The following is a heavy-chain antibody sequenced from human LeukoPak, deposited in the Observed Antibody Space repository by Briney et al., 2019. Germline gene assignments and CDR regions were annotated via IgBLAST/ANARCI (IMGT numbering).Heavy chain of an antibody. CDR2: INHTGST. Sequence: SETLSLTCAVYGGSFSGYYWSWIRQPPGKGLEWIGEINHTGSTNYNPSLKSRVTISVDTSKNQFSLKLSSVTAADTAVYFCARAYRSSWYANWFDPWGQGTLVTVSS. V-gene: IGHV4-34*01. J-gene: IGHJ5*02. D-gene: IGHD6-13*01. CDR1: GGSFSGYY. CDR3: ARAYRSSWYANWFDP.